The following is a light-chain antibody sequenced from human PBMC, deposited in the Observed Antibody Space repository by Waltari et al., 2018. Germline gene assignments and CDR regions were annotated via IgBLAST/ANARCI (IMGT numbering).Light chain of an antibody. V-gene: IGKV3-20*01. CDR3: QQCSSPPLT. CDR2: DAT. CDR1: QTVDRNF. J-gene: IGKJ4*01. Sequence: EIVLTQSPATLSLSPGERATLPCRARQTVDRNFVAWYQHKRGPPPRLLIYDATSRATGIPDRFTGSGSGTDFTLTISRLEPEDFAVYYCQQCSSPPLTFGGGTRVEIK.